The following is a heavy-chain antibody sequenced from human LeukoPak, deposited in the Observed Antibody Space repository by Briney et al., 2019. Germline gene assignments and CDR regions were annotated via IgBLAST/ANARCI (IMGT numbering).Heavy chain of an antibody. CDR3: AKGSPYYYGSGKENWFDP. V-gene: IGHV3-23*01. CDR1: GFTFSSYA. CDR2: ISGSGDFT. D-gene: IGHD3-10*01. J-gene: IGHJ5*02. Sequence: GGSLRLSCAASGFTFSSYAMPWVRQAPGKGLEWVSGISGSGDFTYYADSVKGRFTISRDNSKNTLYLQMNSLRAEDTAVYYCAKGSPYYYGSGKENWFDPWGLGTLVTVSS.